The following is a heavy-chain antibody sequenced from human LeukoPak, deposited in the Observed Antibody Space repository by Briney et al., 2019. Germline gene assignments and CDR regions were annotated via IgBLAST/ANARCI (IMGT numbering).Heavy chain of an antibody. Sequence: PSETLSLTCTVSGGSISSYYWSWIRQPPGKGLEWIGYIYYSGSTNYNPSLKSRVTISVDTSKNQFSLKLSSVTAADTAVYYCARDGGYSSSWYWGQGTLVTVSS. D-gene: IGHD6-13*01. CDR1: GGSISSYY. CDR2: IYYSGST. CDR3: ARDGGYSSSWY. J-gene: IGHJ4*02. V-gene: IGHV4-59*01.